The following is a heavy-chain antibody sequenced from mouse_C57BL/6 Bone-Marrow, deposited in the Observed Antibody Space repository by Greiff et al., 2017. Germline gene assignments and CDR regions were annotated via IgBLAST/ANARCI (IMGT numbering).Heavy chain of an antibody. CDR1: GYTFTSYW. Sequence: VKLQQPGAELVKPGASVKMSCKASGYTFTSYWITWVKQRPGQGLEWIGDIYPGSGSTNYNEKFKSKATLTVDTSSSTAYMQLSSLTSEDSAVYYCARSLLIGSSYGYWGQGTTLTVSS. CDR2: IYPGSGST. D-gene: IGHD1-1*01. J-gene: IGHJ2*01. V-gene: IGHV1-55*01. CDR3: ARSLLIGSSYGY.